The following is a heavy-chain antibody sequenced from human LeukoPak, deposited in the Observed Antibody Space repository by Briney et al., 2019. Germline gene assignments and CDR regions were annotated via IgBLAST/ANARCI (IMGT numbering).Heavy chain of an antibody. D-gene: IGHD2/OR15-2a*01. J-gene: IGHJ5*01. Sequence: GGSLRLSCAAPGFTFSSHTMNWVRQAPGKGLEWVACVSSNVNKMYYAESVRGRFTVSRDNAGNSLSLQMDSLRAEDTAVYYCTRELLSLHQGLDSWGQGTLVTVSS. CDR1: GFTFSSHT. V-gene: IGHV3-21*06. CDR2: VSSNVNKM. CDR3: TRELLSLHQGLDS.